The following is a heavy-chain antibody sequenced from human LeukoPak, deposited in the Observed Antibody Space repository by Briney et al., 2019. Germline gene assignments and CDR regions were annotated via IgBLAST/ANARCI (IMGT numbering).Heavy chain of an antibody. J-gene: IGHJ5*02. V-gene: IGHV3-7*01. D-gene: IGHD1-26*01. Sequence: QPGGSLRLSCAASGFTFSSYWMSWVRQAPGKGLEWVANIKQDGSEKYYVDSVKGRFTISRDNAKNSLYLQMNSLRAEDTAVYYCAREGGRYYSNWFDPWGQGTVVTVSS. CDR1: GFTFSSYW. CDR3: AREGGRYYSNWFDP. CDR2: IKQDGSEK.